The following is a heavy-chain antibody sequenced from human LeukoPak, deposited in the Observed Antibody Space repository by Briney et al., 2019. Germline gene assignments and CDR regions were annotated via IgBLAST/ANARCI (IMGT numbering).Heavy chain of an antibody. CDR2: ISASGYYI. J-gene: IGHJ6*03. V-gene: IGHV3-23*01. D-gene: IGHD2-2*01. CDR1: GFTFGSFA. CDR3: ARDGSWGDYQFYFYMDV. Sequence: GGSLRLSCEASGFTFGSFAMSWVRQAPGKGLEWLSGISASGYYIYYADSVKGRFTISRDNSKNTLCIEMNSLRAEDTAVYYCARDGSWGDYQFYFYMDVWGKGTTVTVSS.